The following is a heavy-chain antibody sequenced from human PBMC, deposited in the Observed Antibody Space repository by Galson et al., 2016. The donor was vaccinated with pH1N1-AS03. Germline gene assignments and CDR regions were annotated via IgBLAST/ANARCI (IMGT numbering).Heavy chain of an antibody. Sequence: SLRLSCAASGFTFSTYCMSWVRQAPGKGLEWVANIKQDGSAKFYVGSLKGRFTIPRDNAKNSLYLQMSSLRAEDTAMYYCARGVTGDHLGSPLWNWGQGTLVTVSS. CDR3: ARGVTGDHLGSPLWN. D-gene: IGHD1-1*01. CDR2: IKQDGSAK. CDR1: GFTFSTYC. J-gene: IGHJ4*02. V-gene: IGHV3-7*01.